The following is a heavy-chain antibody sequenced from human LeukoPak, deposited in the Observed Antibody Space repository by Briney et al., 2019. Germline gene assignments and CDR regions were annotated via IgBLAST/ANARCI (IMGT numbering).Heavy chain of an antibody. V-gene: IGHV1-2*02. CDR3: ARGLYSGYVHALDAFDI. Sequence: ASVKVSCKASGYTFTGFYMHWVRQAPGQGLEWMGWINPDSGGTTYTQKFQGRVTMTRDTSITTAYMELSRLRSDDTAVYYCARGLYSGYVHALDAFDIWGQGTMVTVSS. CDR2: INPDSGGT. D-gene: IGHD5-12*01. CDR1: GYTFTGFY. J-gene: IGHJ3*02.